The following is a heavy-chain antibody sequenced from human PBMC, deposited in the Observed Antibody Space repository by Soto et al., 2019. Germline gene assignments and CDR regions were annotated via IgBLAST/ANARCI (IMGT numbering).Heavy chain of an antibody. Sequence: TSETLSLTCTVSGGSISSYYWSWIRQPPGKGLDWIGYIYYSGSTNYNPSLKSRVTISVDTSKNLFSLKLSSVTAADTAVYYCARHPPYYYDSSGGLARFDVWGQGTTVTVSS. V-gene: IGHV4-59*08. J-gene: IGHJ6*02. D-gene: IGHD3-22*01. CDR2: IYYSGST. CDR1: GGSISSYY. CDR3: ARHPPYYYDSSGGLARFDV.